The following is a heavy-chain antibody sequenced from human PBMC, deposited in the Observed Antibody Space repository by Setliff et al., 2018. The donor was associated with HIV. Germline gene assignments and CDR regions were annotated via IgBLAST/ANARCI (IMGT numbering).Heavy chain of an antibody. V-gene: IGHV4-4*08. CDR2: IQTSGST. CDR1: GGSVRTFY. J-gene: IGHJ5*02. CDR3: ARAPYVSGSFGWFDP. D-gene: IGHD3-10*01. Sequence: PSETLSLTCTVSGGSVRTFYWSWIRQPPGKGLEWIGHIQTSGSTNYNPSLKGRVTISVDTSKNQLSLKVISVTAADTAVYYCARAPYVSGSFGWFDPWGQGTLVTVSS.